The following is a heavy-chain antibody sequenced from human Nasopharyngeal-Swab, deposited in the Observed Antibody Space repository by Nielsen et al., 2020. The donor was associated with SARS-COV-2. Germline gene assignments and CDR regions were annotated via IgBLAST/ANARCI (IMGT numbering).Heavy chain of an antibody. CDR2: IYYSGST. J-gene: IGHJ5*02. V-gene: IGHV4-39*07. CDR3: ARVVKSLDHITMVQGVRTLDP. Sequence: VRQMPGKGLEWIGSIYYSGSTYYNPSLKSRVTISVDTSKNQFSLKLSSVTAADTAVYYCARVVKSLDHITMVQGVRTLDPWGQGTLVTVSS. D-gene: IGHD3-10*01.